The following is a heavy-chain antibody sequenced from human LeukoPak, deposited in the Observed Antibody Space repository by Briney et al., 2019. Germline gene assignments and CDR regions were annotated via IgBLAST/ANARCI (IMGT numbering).Heavy chain of an antibody. CDR2: IKSKTDGGTT. D-gene: IGHD3-22*01. V-gene: IGHV3-15*01. CDR3: TTSPDSSAGDI. J-gene: IGHJ3*02. Sequence: GWALRLSFASSVCTFSNAWLGWVRPAAGRGGAGVGGIKSKTDGGTTDYAAPVKGRFTISRDDSKNTLYLQMNSLKTEDTAVYYCTTSPDSSAGDIWGQGTMVTVSS. CDR1: VCTFSNAW.